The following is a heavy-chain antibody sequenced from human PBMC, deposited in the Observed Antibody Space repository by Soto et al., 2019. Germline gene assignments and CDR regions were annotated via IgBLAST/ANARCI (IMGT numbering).Heavy chain of an antibody. V-gene: IGHV3-7*01. J-gene: IGHJ4*02. CDR3: ARLTEAVTTVVY. CDR1: GFALSPFW. CDR2: INQYGSVK. D-gene: IGHD1-1*01. Sequence: EVHLVESGGNLVQPGGSLRLSCEASGFALSPFWMSWVRQAPGKGLEWVASINQYGSVKHYVDSVKGRFPISRDNAKNSLLLQKNSLSAEGTAVYYCARLTEAVTTVVYWGQGTPVTASS.